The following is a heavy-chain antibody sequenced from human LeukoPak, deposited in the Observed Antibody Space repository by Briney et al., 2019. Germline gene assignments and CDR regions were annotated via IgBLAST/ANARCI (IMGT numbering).Heavy chain of an antibody. CDR1: GHIFTTHY. V-gene: IGHV1-3*04. J-gene: IGHJ4*02. CDR2: VNTDNTKS. Sequence: ASVKVSCKTSGHIFTTHYIHWMRQAPGQRLEWLGRVNTDNTKSEYSQKFQGRVIITRDTSASTAYMEMSGLRSEDTAMYYCAMSVEMAAIPSFVYWGQGTLVTVSS. CDR3: AMSVEMAAIPSFVY. D-gene: IGHD5-24*01.